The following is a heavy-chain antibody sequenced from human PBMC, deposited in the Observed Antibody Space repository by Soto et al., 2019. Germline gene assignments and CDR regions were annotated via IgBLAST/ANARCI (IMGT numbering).Heavy chain of an antibody. J-gene: IGHJ5*02. V-gene: IGHV1-18*01. Sequence: ASVKVSCKASGYTFTNFGVTGVRRAPGQGLERMGCISAYTDTPNYAQKFQGRVTMSIDTSTSTAYMDLRSLTSGDTAGSYCVTATPGVEARFDPWGQGTLVTVS. CDR2: ISAYTDTP. CDR1: GYTFTNFG. CDR3: VTATPGVEARFDP. D-gene: IGHD2-2*01.